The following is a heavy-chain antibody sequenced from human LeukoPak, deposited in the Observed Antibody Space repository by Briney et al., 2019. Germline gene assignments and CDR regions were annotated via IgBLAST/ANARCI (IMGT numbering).Heavy chain of an antibody. CDR3: ARDEWSGYDLDY. CDR2: TYYSGST. CDR1: GGSFSSGDYY. Sequence: SETLSLTCTVSGGSFSSGDYYWGWLRQPPGMGLEWIGYTYYSGSTYYNPSLKSRVTISVDTSKNQFSLKLSSVTAADTAVYYCARDEWSGYDLDYWGQGTLVTVSS. J-gene: IGHJ4*02. V-gene: IGHV4-30-4*08. D-gene: IGHD5-12*01.